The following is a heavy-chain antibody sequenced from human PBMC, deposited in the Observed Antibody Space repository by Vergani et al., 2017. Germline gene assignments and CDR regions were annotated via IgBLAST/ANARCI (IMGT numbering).Heavy chain of an antibody. J-gene: IGHJ5*02. D-gene: IGHD2-21*01. V-gene: IGHV4-4*07. CDR1: GFTMSDFY. CDR2: IYPNGNG. Sequence: QVQLQESGPGVVKPSDTLSLTCTVSGFTMSDFYLTWIRQPAGRGLEWIGRIYPNGNGNYNEFLRSRLTMSIDTSRSQFSLSLSSVTAADTAVYYCARGNCGLNCPKYNWLAPWGRGILVTVSS. CDR3: ARGNCGLNCPKYNWLAP.